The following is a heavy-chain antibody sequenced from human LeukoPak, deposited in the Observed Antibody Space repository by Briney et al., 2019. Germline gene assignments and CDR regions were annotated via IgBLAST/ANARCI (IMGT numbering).Heavy chain of an antibody. J-gene: IGHJ4*02. CDR3: ARDGAYYYDSSGYYLVRLFDY. D-gene: IGHD3-22*01. CDR1: GGSISSSSYY. V-gene: IGHV4-39*07. CDR2: IYHSGST. Sequence: SETLSLTCTVSGGSISSSSYYWGWIRQPPGKGLEWIGSIYHSGSTYYNPSLKSRVTISVDTSKNQFSLKLSSVTAADTAVYYCARDGAYYYDSSGYYLVRLFDYWGQGTLVTVSS.